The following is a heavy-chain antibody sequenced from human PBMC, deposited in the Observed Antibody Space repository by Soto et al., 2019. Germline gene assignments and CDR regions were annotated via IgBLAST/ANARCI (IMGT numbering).Heavy chain of an antibody. CDR3: AREGGSGSYYNYGMDV. D-gene: IGHD3-10*01. CDR2: INPDSGGT. J-gene: IGHJ6*02. Sequence: ASVKVSCKASGYTFTVYYIHWVRQAPGQGLEWMGWINPDSGGTNYAQKFQGRVTMTRDTSISTAYMELSRLRSDDTAIYYCAREGGSGSYYNYGMDVWGQGTTVTVSS. V-gene: IGHV1-2*02. CDR1: GYTFTVYY.